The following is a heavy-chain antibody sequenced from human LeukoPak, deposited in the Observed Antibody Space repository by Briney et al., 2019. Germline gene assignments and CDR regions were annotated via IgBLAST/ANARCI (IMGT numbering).Heavy chain of an antibody. J-gene: IGHJ6*03. CDR1: GFTFSSSA. D-gene: IGHD6-19*01. Sequence: PGGSLRLSCEASGFTFSSSALHWVRQPPGKGLEWVAVISYDGSNVFYADSVKGRFTISRDDSKNTLYLQMNSLRAEDTAVYYCARGGSGWSYYYYYMDVWGKGTTVTISS. CDR2: ISYDGSNV. V-gene: IGHV3-30*14. CDR3: ARGGSGWSYYYYYMDV.